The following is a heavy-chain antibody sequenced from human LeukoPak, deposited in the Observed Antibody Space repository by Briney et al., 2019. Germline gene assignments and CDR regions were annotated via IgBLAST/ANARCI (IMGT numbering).Heavy chain of an antibody. CDR1: GFTFSSYE. J-gene: IGHJ6*03. CDR2: INWNGGNT. V-gene: IGHV3-20*04. Sequence: GGSLRLSCAASGFTFSSYEMNWVRQAPGKGLEWVSGINWNGGNTGYADSVKGRFTISRDNVKNSLYLQMNSLRAEDTALYYCARAPGVRYYYYMDAWGKGTTVTVSS. CDR3: ARAPGVRYYYYMDA. D-gene: IGHD2-8*01.